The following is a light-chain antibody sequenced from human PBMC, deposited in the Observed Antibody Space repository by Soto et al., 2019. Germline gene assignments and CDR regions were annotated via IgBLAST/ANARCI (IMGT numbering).Light chain of an antibody. CDR1: SSDVGAYNY. V-gene: IGLV2-8*01. CDR2: KVS. Sequence: QSVLTQPPSASGSPGQSVTISCTGTSSDVGAYNYVSWYQQHPGKAPKLMIYKVSKRPSGVPDRVSGSKSGDTASLTVSGLQAEDEADYYGSSYAGSNNVVFGGGTKLPVL. CDR3: SSYAGSNNVV. J-gene: IGLJ2*01.